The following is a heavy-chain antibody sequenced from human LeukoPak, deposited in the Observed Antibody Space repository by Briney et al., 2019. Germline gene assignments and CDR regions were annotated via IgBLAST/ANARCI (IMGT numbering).Heavy chain of an antibody. D-gene: IGHD6-13*01. CDR3: ARDAIAAAASNWFDP. CDR1: GYTFTSYG. V-gene: IGHV1-18*01. CDR2: ISAYNGNT. J-gene: IGHJ5*02. Sequence: ASVKVSCKASGYTFTSYGISWVRQAPGQGLEWMGWISAYNGNTNYAQKLQGRVTMTTDISTSTAYMELRSLRSDDTAVYYCARDAIAAAASNWFDPWGQGTLVTVSS.